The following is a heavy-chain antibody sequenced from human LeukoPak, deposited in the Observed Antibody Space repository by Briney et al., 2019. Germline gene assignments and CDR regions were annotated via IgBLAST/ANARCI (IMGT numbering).Heavy chain of an antibody. V-gene: IGHV4-59*01. CDR2: IYYSGST. CDR3: AREARIAAKNWFDP. D-gene: IGHD6-13*01. J-gene: IGHJ5*02. CDR1: GGSISIYS. Sequence: SETLSLTCPVSGGSISIYSWSWIRQPPGKGLEWIGYIYYSGSTNYNPSLKSRVTISVDTSKNQFSLKLSSVTAADTAVYYCAREARIAAKNWFDPWGQGTLVTVSS.